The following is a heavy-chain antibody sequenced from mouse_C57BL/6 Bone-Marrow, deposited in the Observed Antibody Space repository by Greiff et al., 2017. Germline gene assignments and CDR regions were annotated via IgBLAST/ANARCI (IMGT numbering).Heavy chain of an antibody. D-gene: IGHD4-1*01. Sequence: EVQLVESGGGLVQPGGSLKLSCAASGFTFSDYYMYWVRQTPEKRLEWVAYISNGGGSTYYPDTVKGRFTISRDNAKNPLYLQMSRLKSEDTAMYYCARHNWDNFDYWGQGTTLTVSS. CDR1: GFTFSDYY. J-gene: IGHJ2*01. CDR2: ISNGGGST. V-gene: IGHV5-12*01. CDR3: ARHNWDNFDY.